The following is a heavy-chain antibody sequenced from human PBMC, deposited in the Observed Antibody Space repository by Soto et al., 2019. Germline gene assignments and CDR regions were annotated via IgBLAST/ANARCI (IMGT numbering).Heavy chain of an antibody. D-gene: IGHD5-18*01. CDR2: ISYDGSNK. CDR3: ARVSPRLDTAMVLDY. Sequence: GGSLRLSCAASGFTFSSYAMHWVRQAPGKGLEWVAVISYDGSNKYYADSVKGRFTISRDNSKNTLYLQMNSLRAEDTAVYYCARVSPRLDTAMVLDYWGQGTLVTSPQ. CDR1: GFTFSSYA. V-gene: IGHV3-30-3*01. J-gene: IGHJ4*02.